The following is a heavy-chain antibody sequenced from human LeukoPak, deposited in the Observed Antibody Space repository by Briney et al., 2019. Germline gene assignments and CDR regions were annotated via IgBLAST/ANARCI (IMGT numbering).Heavy chain of an antibody. CDR2: ISGSSSYT. J-gene: IGHJ3*02. Sequence: PGGSLRLSCAASGFTFSSYSMNWVRQAPGKGLEWVSSISGSSSYTYYADSLKGRFTIDRENAEISLSLQMSSLRAEDTAVYYCAREFDVLTGYPLVGGFDIWGRGTLVTVSS. CDR3: AREFDVLTGYPLVGGFDI. V-gene: IGHV3-21*01. D-gene: IGHD3-9*01. CDR1: GFTFSSYS.